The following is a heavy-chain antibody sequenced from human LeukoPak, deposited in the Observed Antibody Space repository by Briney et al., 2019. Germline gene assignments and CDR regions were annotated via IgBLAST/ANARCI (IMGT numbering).Heavy chain of an antibody. CDR3: AREHRLTRKHTVTTIDY. Sequence: AASVKVSCKASGYTFTEYYMHWVRQAPGQGLEWMGWINPHSGNTNYAQKLQGRVTMTTDTSTSTAYMELRSLRSDDTAVYYCAREHRLTRKHTVTTIDYWGQGTLVTVSS. V-gene: IGHV1-18*04. CDR1: GYTFTEYY. J-gene: IGHJ4*02. CDR2: INPHSGNT. D-gene: IGHD4-17*01.